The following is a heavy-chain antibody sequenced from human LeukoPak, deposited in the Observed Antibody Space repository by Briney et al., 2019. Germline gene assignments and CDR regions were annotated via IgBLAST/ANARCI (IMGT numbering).Heavy chain of an antibody. Sequence: AGGSLRLSCAASGFTFSSYWMSWVRQAPGKGLEWVANIKQDGSEKYYVDSVKGRFTISRDNAKNSLYLQMNSLRAEDTAVYYCARDVPGAVVYAPNWFDPWGQGTLVTVSS. CDR2: IKQDGSEK. J-gene: IGHJ5*02. V-gene: IGHV3-7*01. CDR3: ARDVPGAVVYAPNWFDP. CDR1: GFTFSSYW. D-gene: IGHD2-8*02.